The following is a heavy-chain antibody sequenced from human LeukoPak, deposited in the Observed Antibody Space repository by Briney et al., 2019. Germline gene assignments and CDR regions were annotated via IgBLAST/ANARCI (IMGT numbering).Heavy chain of an antibody. V-gene: IGHV3-7*01. J-gene: IGHJ4*02. CDR1: GFTFSSYW. Sequence: GGSLRLSCTASGFTFSSYWMSWVRQAPGKGLEWVANIKQDGSEKYYVDSVKGRFTISRDNAKNSLYLQMNSLRAEDTAVYYCARDLEGYYDSTGYFSYWGQGTLVTVSS. D-gene: IGHD3-22*01. CDR2: IKQDGSEK. CDR3: ARDLEGYYDSTGYFSY.